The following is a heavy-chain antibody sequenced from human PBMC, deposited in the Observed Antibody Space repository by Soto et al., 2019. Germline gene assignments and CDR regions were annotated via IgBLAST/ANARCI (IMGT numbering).Heavy chain of an antibody. Sequence: GGSLRLSCAASGFTFSSYAMHWVRQAPGKGLEWVAVISYDGSNKYYADSVKGRFTISRDNSKNTLYLQMNSLRAEDTAVYYCARAEAQGILTGPFDYWGQGTLVTVSS. V-gene: IGHV3-30*04. CDR3: ARAEAQGILTGPFDY. D-gene: IGHD3-9*01. J-gene: IGHJ4*02. CDR1: GFTFSSYA. CDR2: ISYDGSNK.